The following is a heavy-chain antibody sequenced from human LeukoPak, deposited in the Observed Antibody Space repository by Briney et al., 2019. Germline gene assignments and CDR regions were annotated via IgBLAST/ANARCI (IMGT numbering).Heavy chain of an antibody. Sequence: SETLSLTCTVSGGSISSYYWSWIRQSAGKGLEWIGLIYTSGSTNYNPSLKSRVTISVDTSKNQFSLKLSSVTAADTAVYYCARGEWDLLFDYWGQGTLVTVSS. CDR3: ARGEWDLLFDY. D-gene: IGHD1-26*01. CDR1: GGSISSYY. V-gene: IGHV4-4*07. J-gene: IGHJ4*02. CDR2: IYTSGST.